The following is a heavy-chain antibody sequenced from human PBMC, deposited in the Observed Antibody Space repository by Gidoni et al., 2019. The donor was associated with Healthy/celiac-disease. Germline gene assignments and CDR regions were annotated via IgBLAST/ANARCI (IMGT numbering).Heavy chain of an antibody. CDR2: IYYSGST. J-gene: IGHJ4*02. D-gene: IGHD1-26*01. Sequence: QVQLQESGPGLVKPAQTLSLTCAVSGGSISSGGYYWSWIRQPPGKGLEWIGYIYYSGSTYYNPSLKSRVTISVDTSKNQFSLKLSSVTAADTAVYYCARAGGSGSYLFYYWGQGTLVTVSS. CDR3: ARAGGSGSYLFYY. V-gene: IGHV4-30-4*01. CDR1: GGSISSGGYY.